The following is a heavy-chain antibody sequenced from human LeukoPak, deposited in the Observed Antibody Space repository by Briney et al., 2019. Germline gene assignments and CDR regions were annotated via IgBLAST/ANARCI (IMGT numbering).Heavy chain of an antibody. CDR2: ISRGGGST. CDR3: AKDSYALHV. CDR1: QFIFSTYT. Sequence: GGAVRLSCAVSQFIFSTYTMTWVRQAPWKGLEWVSSISRGGGSTYYADSVKGRFIISRDSAENKVYLQMTSLRAEDTAVYYCAKDSYALHVWGQGLTVSVSS. V-gene: IGHV3-23*01. J-gene: IGHJ6*01.